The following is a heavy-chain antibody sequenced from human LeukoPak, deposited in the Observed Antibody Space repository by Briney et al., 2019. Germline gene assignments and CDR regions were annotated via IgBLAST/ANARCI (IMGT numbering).Heavy chain of an antibody. D-gene: IGHD3-22*01. CDR1: GFTFSSYA. V-gene: IGHV3-23*01. J-gene: IGHJ4*02. CDR2: MTSSGGNT. Sequence: PGGSLRLSCEASGFTFSSYAMSWVRQAPGKGLEWVSVMTSSGGNTYYADSVKGRFTTSRDNSKNTLYLQMNSLRAEDTAVYYCASYDSSGYYLYPYFRYWGQGTLVTVSS. CDR3: ASYDSSGYYLYPYFRY.